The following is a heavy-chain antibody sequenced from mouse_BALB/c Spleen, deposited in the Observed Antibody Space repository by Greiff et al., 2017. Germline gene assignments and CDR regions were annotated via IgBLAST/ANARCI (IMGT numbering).Heavy chain of an antibody. Sequence: QVQLQQSGAELVRPGSSVKISCKASGYAFSIYWMNWVKQRPGQGLEWIGQIYPGDGDTNYNGKFKGKATLTADKSSSTAYMQLSSLTSEDSAVYFCARDYGMAMDYWGQGTSVTVSS. CDR1: GYAFSIYW. V-gene: IGHV1-80*01. CDR2: IYPGDGDT. J-gene: IGHJ4*01. D-gene: IGHD1-1*02. CDR3: ARDYGMAMDY.